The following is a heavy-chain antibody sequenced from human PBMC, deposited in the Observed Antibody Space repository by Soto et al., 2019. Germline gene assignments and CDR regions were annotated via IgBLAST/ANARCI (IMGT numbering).Heavy chain of an antibody. CDR3: ARRVVVVATKLPWLDP. CDR1: GDSFTSYW. J-gene: IGHJ5*02. CDR2: IYPGDSDT. D-gene: IGHD5-12*01. Sequence: GESRKISCKGSGDSFTSYWVGCVRQMPGKGLEWMGIIYPGDSDTRYSPSFQGQVTISADKSISTAYLQWSSLKASDTAMYYCARRVVVVATKLPWLDPSVQGALFTLFS. V-gene: IGHV5-51*01.